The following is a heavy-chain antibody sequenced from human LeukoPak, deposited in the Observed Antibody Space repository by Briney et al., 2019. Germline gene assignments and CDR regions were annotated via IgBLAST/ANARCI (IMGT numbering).Heavy chain of an antibody. D-gene: IGHD3-22*01. Sequence: ASVKVSCKASGYTFTGYYMHWVRQAPGQGLEWMGWIDPNSGGTNYAQKFQGRVTMTRDTSISTAYMELSRLRSDDTAVYYCARRGARFGVTMIVGAPFDYWGQGTLVTVSS. CDR1: GYTFTGYY. CDR2: IDPNSGGT. V-gene: IGHV1-2*02. CDR3: ARRGARFGVTMIVGAPFDY. J-gene: IGHJ4*02.